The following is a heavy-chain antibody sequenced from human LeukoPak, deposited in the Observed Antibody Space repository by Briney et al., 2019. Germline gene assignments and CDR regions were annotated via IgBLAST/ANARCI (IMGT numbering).Heavy chain of an antibody. CDR2: IYYSGST. V-gene: IGHV4-61*08. CDR1: GGSISSGDYY. D-gene: IGHD2-2*02. J-gene: IGHJ6*03. Sequence: PSETLSLTCTVSGGSISSGDYYWSWIRQPPGKGLEWIGYIYYSGSTNYNPSLKSRVTISVDTSKNQFSLKLSSVTAADTAVYYCARVSWVPAAIRFDYYYMDVWGKGTTVTVSS. CDR3: ARVSWVPAAIRFDYYYMDV.